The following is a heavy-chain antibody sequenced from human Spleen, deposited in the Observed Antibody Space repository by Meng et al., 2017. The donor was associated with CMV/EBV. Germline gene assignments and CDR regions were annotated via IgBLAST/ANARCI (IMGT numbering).Heavy chain of an antibody. CDR2: IYPGDSDT. CDR1: GYSFTTHW. Sequence: KVSCKGSGYSFTTHWIGWVRQMPGKGLEWMRVIYPGDSDTRYSPSFQGQVTISADQSISTAYLQWSSLKASDTAMYYCARHGGSGTYYNFFDYWGQGTLVTVSS. CDR3: ARHGGSGTYYNFFDY. D-gene: IGHD3-10*01. V-gene: IGHV5-51*01. J-gene: IGHJ4*02.